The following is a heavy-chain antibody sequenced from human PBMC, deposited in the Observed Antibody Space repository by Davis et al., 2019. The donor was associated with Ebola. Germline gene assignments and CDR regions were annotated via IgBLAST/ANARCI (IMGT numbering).Heavy chain of an antibody. D-gene: IGHD1-26*01. J-gene: IGHJ4*02. Sequence: GESLKISCAASGFTFSSYWMSWVRQAPGKGLEWVSSISSSSSYIYYADSVKGRFTISRDNAKSSLYLQMNSLRDEDTAVYYCARGLSLSGSYEGGYYFDYWGQGTLVTVSS. CDR1: GFTFSSYW. CDR3: ARGLSLSGSYEGGYYFDY. CDR2: ISSSSSYI. V-gene: IGHV3-21*01.